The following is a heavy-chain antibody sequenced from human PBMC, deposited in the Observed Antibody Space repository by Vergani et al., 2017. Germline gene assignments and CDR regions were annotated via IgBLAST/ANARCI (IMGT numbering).Heavy chain of an antibody. V-gene: IGHV1-69*01. J-gene: IGHJ4*02. Sequence: QVQMVQSGAEVKKPGSSVKVSCKASGGTFSSYAISWVRQAPGQGREWMGGIIPIFGTANYEQKFQGRVTITADESTSTAYMELSSLRSEDTAVYYCARDGYSYANYFDYWGQGTLVTVSS. CDR3: ARDGYSYANYFDY. D-gene: IGHD5-18*01. CDR1: GGTFSSYA. CDR2: IIPIFGTA.